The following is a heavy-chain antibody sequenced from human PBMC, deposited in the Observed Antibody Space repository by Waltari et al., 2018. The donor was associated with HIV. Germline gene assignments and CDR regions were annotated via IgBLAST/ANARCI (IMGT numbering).Heavy chain of an antibody. J-gene: IGHJ4*02. CDR2: IINRGGCT. V-gene: IGHV3-23*01. D-gene: IGHD3-22*01. Sequence: EVQLLESGGGLVQPGGSLRLSCAASGFTFSSYAMRWVRQVPGKERGLVSAIINRGGCTYYADSVKGRFTISRDHSKNTLYLRMNSLRDEDTAVDYCAKDLSSISMIVPRSYCDYWGQGTLVTVSS. CDR3: AKDLSSISMIVPRSYCDY. CDR1: GFTFSSYA.